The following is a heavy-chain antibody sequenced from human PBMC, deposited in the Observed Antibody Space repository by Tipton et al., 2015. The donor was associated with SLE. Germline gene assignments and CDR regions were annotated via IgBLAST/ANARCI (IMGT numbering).Heavy chain of an antibody. CDR3: AREPSMVGAFDI. CDR1: GGSISSSRYY. D-gene: IGHD3-10*01. CDR2: IYYSGST. V-gene: IGHV4-39*07. J-gene: IGHJ3*02. Sequence: TLSLTCIVSGGSISSSRYYWGWIRQPPGKGLEWIGSIYYSGSTYYNPSLKSRVTISVDTSKNQFSLKLSSVTAADTAVYYCAREPSMVGAFDIWGQGTMVAVSS.